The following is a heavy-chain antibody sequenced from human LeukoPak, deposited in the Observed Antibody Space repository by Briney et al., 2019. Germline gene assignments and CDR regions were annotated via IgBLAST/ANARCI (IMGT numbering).Heavy chain of an antibody. CDR3: ERIYCSSTSCYGPFDY. D-gene: IGHD2-2*01. V-gene: IGHV3-30-3*01. J-gene: IGHJ4*02. CDR1: GFTFRTYA. Sequence: SGGSLRLSCAASGFTFRTYAMHWVRQAPGKGLEWVAVTSYDGNNKYYADSVRGRFTISRDNSKNTLYLQMNSLRAEDTAVYYCERIYCSSTSCYGPFDYWGQGTLVTVSS. CDR2: TSYDGNNK.